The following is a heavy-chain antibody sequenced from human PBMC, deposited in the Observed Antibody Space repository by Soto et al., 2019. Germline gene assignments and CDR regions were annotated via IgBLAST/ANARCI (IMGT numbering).Heavy chain of an antibody. V-gene: IGHV3-23*01. CDR3: AKQGYCTNGVCYNPYGMDV. J-gene: IGHJ6*02. D-gene: IGHD2-8*01. CDR1: GLTFSSNA. CDR2: ISGSGGST. Sequence: EVQLLESGGGLVQPGGSRRLSFAASGLTFSSNARSWVRQAPGKGLEWVSAISGSGGSTYYADSVKGRFTISRDNSKNTLYLQMNSLRAEDTAVYYCAKQGYCTNGVCYNPYGMDVWGQGTTVTVSS.